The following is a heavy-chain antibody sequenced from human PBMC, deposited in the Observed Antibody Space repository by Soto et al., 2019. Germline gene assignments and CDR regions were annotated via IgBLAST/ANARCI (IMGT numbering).Heavy chain of an antibody. J-gene: IGHJ5*02. CDR2: ISSSSSYI. Sequence: GGSLRLSCAASGFTFSSYSMNWVRQAPGKGLEWVSSISSSSSYIYYADSVKGRFTISRDNAKNSLYLQMNSLRAEDTAVYYCARERTTVTLFSWFDPWGQGTLVTVSS. V-gene: IGHV3-21*01. CDR1: GFTFSSYS. CDR3: ARERTTVTLFSWFDP. D-gene: IGHD4-17*01.